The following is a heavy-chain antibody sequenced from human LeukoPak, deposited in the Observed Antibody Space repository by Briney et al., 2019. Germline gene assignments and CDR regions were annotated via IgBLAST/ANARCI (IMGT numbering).Heavy chain of an antibody. V-gene: IGHV4-4*07. D-gene: IGHD2-21*02. CDR3: TTDQRDSRMDV. CDR2: LLARGGI. J-gene: IGHJ6*04. Sequence: SETLSLTCTVSGAYIRDYHWGWIRQSAGKGLEFIGRLLARGGIDYNPSLKSRVIMSADTPRNQVSLKLSSVTAADTAVYYCTTDQRDSRMDVWGKGTTVTVSS. CDR1: GAYIRDYH.